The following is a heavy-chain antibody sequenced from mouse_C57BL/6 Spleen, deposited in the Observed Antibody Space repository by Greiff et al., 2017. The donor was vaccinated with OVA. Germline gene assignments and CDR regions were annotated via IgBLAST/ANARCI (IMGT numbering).Heavy chain of an antibody. V-gene: IGHV1-52*01. D-gene: IGHD2-3*01. CDR2: IDPSDSET. Sequence: VQLQQPGAELVRPGSSVKLSCKASGYTFTSYWMHWVKQRPIQGLEWIGNIDPSDSETHYNQKFKDKATLTVDKSSSTAYMQLSSLTSEDSAVYYCARSYDGWMDYWGQGTSVTVSS. J-gene: IGHJ4*01. CDR1: GYTFTSYW. CDR3: ARSYDGWMDY.